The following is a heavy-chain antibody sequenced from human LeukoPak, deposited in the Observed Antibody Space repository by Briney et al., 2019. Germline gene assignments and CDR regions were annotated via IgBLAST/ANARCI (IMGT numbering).Heavy chain of an antibody. Sequence: ASVKVSCKASGYTFTGYYMHWVRQAPGQGLEWMGWINPNSGGTNYAQKFQGRVTMTRDTSIGTAYMELSRLRSDDTAVYYCARGEAYYDFWSGRNYGMDVWGQGTTVTVSS. CDR3: ARGEAYYDFWSGRNYGMDV. CDR1: GYTFTGYY. D-gene: IGHD3-3*01. J-gene: IGHJ6*02. V-gene: IGHV1-2*02. CDR2: INPNSGGT.